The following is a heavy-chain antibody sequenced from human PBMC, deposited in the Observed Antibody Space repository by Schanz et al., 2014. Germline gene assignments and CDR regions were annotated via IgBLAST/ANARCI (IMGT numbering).Heavy chain of an antibody. J-gene: IGHJ4*02. CDR3: AKDSTHIDIVLVPTAIDY. Sequence: QVQLLESGGGVVQPGRSLRLSCAASGFTFSSYGMHWVRQAPGKGLEWVAAMSYDGSIKYYGDSVKGRFTISRDNSKNTLYLHMNTLRSEDTAVYYCAKDSTHIDIVLVPTAIDYWGQGTLVTVSS. D-gene: IGHD2-2*01. CDR2: MSYDGSIK. V-gene: IGHV3-30*18. CDR1: GFTFSSYG.